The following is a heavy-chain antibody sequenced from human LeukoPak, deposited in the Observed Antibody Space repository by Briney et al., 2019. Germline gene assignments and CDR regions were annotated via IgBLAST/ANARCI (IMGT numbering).Heavy chain of an antibody. V-gene: IGHV4-39*01. D-gene: IGHD5-24*01. CDR3: ARLRDGYNYDY. CDR2: IYYSGST. J-gene: IGHJ4*02. CDR1: GGSISSSSYY. Sequence: SETLSLTCTVSGGSISSSSYYWGWIRQPPGKGLEWIGSIYYSGSTYYNLSLKSRVTISVDTSKNQFSLKLSSVTAADTAVYYRARLRDGYNYDYWGQGTLVTVSS.